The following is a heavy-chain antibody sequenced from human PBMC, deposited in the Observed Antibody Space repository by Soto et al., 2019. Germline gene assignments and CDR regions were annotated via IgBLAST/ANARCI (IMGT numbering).Heavy chain of an antibody. Sequence: SGPTLVNPTQTLTLTCTFSGFSLSTSGVGVGWIRQPPGKALEWLALIYWDDDKRYSPSLKSRLTITKDTSKNQVVLTMTNMDPVDTAIYYCAHRHYDILTGYPDYFDYWGQGTLVTVSS. J-gene: IGHJ4*02. CDR2: IYWDDDK. CDR1: GFSLSTSGVG. CDR3: AHRHYDILTGYPDYFDY. D-gene: IGHD3-9*01. V-gene: IGHV2-5*02.